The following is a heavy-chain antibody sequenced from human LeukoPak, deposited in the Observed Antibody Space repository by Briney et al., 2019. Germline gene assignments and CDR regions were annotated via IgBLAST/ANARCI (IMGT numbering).Heavy chain of an antibody. CDR1: GFTFSSYG. V-gene: IGHV3-30*18. D-gene: IGHD4-23*01. Sequence: GGSLRLSCAPSGFTFSSYGMHWVRQVPGKGLGWVASISYDGSNKYYADSVKGRFTISRDNSKNTLYLQMNSLRAEDTAVYYCAKEILGGVTYFDYWGQGTLVTVSS. CDR3: AKEILGGVTYFDY. J-gene: IGHJ4*02. CDR2: ISYDGSNK.